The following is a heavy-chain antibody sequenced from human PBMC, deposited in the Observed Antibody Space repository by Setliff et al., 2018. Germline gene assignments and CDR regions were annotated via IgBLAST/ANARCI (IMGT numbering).Heavy chain of an antibody. J-gene: IGHJ4*02. D-gene: IGHD1-26*01. Sequence: PSETLSLTCGVSGYSISSGYYWGWIRQPPGKGLEWIGSIDHSGSTHYNPSLKSRVTISVDTAKNQFSLKLRSVTAADTAVYYCGRPLVGVTTGFENWGQGTLVTVSS. CDR2: IDHSGST. CDR1: GYSISSGYY. V-gene: IGHV4-38-2*01. CDR3: GRPLVGVTTGFEN.